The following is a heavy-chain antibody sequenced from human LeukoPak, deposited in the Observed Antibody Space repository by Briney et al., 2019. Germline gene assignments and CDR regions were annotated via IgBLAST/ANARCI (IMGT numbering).Heavy chain of an antibody. Sequence: ASVKVSCKASGYTFTSYDINWVRQATGQGLEWMGWMNPNSGNTGYAQKFQGRITMTRNTSISTAYMELSSLTSEDTAVYYCARIAAAGNRRLNYWGQGALVTVSS. D-gene: IGHD6-13*01. J-gene: IGHJ4*02. CDR1: GYTFTSYD. V-gene: IGHV1-8*01. CDR3: ARIAAAGNRRLNY. CDR2: MNPNSGNT.